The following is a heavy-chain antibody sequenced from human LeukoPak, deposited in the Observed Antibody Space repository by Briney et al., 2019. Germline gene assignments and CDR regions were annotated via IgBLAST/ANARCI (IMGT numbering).Heavy chain of an antibody. CDR3: ATQGIGGATTGY. V-gene: IGHV3-23*01. Sequence: GGSLRLSCAASGFTFSSYAMSWVRQAPGKGLEWVSAISGSGGSTYYADSAKGRFTISRDNSKNTLYLQMNSLRAEDTAVYYCATQGIGGATTGYWGQGTLVTVSS. CDR2: ISGSGGST. J-gene: IGHJ4*02. D-gene: IGHD1-26*01. CDR1: GFTFSSYA.